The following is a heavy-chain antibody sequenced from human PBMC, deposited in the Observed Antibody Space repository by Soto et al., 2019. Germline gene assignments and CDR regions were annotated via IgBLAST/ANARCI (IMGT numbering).Heavy chain of an antibody. J-gene: IGHJ5*02. Sequence: GGSLRLSCAASRFTISGHAMHWVRQAPGKGLEWVAVISYDGSNKYYADSVKGRFTISRDNSKNTLYLKMNSVRAEDTAVYYCAKDGRGPYSSSWYDWFDPWGQGT. V-gene: IGHV3-30*18. CDR1: RFTISGHA. CDR2: ISYDGSNK. CDR3: AKDGRGPYSSSWYDWFDP. D-gene: IGHD6-13*01.